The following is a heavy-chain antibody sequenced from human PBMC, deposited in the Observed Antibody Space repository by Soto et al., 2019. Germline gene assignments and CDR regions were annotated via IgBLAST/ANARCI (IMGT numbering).Heavy chain of an antibody. Sequence: QVQLVQSGAEVKKPGSSVKVSCKASGGTFSSYAITWVRQAPGQGLEWMGGIIPIFGTANYAQKFQGRVTITADESPSTAYMGLSSLRSEETAVYCCARDRGPSSGYYPSWFDPWGQGTLVTVSS. CDR1: GGTFSSYA. J-gene: IGHJ5*02. D-gene: IGHD3-22*01. CDR2: IIPIFGTA. V-gene: IGHV1-69*12. CDR3: ARDRGPSSGYYPSWFDP.